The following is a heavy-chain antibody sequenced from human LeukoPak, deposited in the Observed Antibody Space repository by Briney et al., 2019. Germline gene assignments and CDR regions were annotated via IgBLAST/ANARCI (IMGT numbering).Heavy chain of an antibody. D-gene: IGHD3-3*01. CDR2: IHYSGNS. CDR3: ARRDWSAYQLDF. J-gene: IGHJ4*02. Sequence: SETLSLTCNVSGYSISRGYYWGWIRQPPGRGLEWIGSIHYSGNSHYNPSLKTRVSISGDTSKNQLSLKLTSVTAADTAVYFCARRDWSAYQLDFWGRRILVVASS. V-gene: IGHV4-38-2*02. CDR1: GYSISRGYY.